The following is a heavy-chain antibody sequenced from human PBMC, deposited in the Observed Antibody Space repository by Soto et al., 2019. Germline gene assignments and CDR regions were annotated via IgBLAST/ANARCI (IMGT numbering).Heavy chain of an antibody. J-gene: IGHJ6*02. Sequence: SETLSLTCTVSGGSISSSSYHWGWIRQPPGKGLEWIGSIFYSGSTYYNPSLKSRVTISVDTSKNQFSLKLSSVTAADTAVYYCARHLTYCSAGSCYSDFPYYGMDVWGQGTTVT. V-gene: IGHV4-39*01. CDR1: GGSISSSSYH. CDR3: ARHLTYCSAGSCYSDFPYYGMDV. D-gene: IGHD2-15*01. CDR2: IFYSGST.